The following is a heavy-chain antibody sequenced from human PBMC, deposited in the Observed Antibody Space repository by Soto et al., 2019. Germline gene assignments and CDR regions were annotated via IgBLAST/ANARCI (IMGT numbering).Heavy chain of an antibody. D-gene: IGHD4-17*01. Sequence: QVQLVQSGAEVKKPGASVKVSCKASGYTFTSYDINWVRQATGQGLEWMGWMNPNSGNTGYAQKFQGRVTMTRNTXIXTXSMELSSLRSEDTAVYYCAKDMTTVTTGDYYYGMDVWGQGTTVTVSS. CDR1: GYTFTSYD. CDR3: AKDMTTVTTGDYYYGMDV. J-gene: IGHJ6*02. CDR2: MNPNSGNT. V-gene: IGHV1-8*01.